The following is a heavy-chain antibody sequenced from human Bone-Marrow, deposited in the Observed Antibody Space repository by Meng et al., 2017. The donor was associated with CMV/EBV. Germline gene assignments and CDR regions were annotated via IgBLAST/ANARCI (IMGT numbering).Heavy chain of an antibody. J-gene: IGHJ4*02. CDR1: GGSIITTNYF. Sequence: GSLRLSCTVPGGSIITTNYFWAWIRQPPGKGLEWIGSLFYDGATQYNPSLKSRVALSVATSKSQFSLRLNFVTAADTAISYCARELRNWDFQSGGDYWGQGTLVTVSS. D-gene: IGHD1-7*01. CDR2: LFYDGAT. CDR3: ARELRNWDFQSGGDY. V-gene: IGHV4-39*07.